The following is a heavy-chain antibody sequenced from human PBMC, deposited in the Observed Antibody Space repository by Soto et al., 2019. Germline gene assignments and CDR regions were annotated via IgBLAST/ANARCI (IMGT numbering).Heavy chain of an antibody. D-gene: IGHD5-12*01. CDR3: TTDPVEMATTKDGFDY. CDR1: GFTFSSYA. CDR2: ISGSGGST. Sequence: GGSLRLSCAASGFTFSSYAMSWVRQAPGKGLEWVSAISGSGGSTYYADSVKGRFTISRDNSKNTLYLQMNSLKTEDTAVYYCTTDPVEMATTKDGFDYWGQGTLVTVSS. J-gene: IGHJ4*02. V-gene: IGHV3-23*01.